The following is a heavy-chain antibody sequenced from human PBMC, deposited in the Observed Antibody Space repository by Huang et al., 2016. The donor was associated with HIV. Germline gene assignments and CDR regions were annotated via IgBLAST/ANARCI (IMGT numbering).Heavy chain of an antibody. CDR2: ISNDGSSR. V-gene: IGHV3-30-3*01. Sequence: QVQLVESGGGVVQPGRSLRLSCAASGFSFANYAMHWVSQAPGKRLEWVTFISNDGSSRYYADSVKGRFTISRDNFKNALYLQMNRLRGDDTAVYYCTREYTVAGAFDLWGQGTMVTVSS. CDR3: TREYTVAGAFDL. CDR1: GFSFANYA. D-gene: IGHD5-12*01. J-gene: IGHJ3*01.